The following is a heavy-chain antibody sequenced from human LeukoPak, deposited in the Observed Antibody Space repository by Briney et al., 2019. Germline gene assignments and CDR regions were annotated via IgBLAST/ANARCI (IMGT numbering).Heavy chain of an antibody. J-gene: IGHJ5*02. V-gene: IGHV4-30-4*02. Sequence: PSETLSLTCTVSGGSISSGDYFWSWLRQPPGKGLEWSGYIAESGSTYSNPSLKSRVTISVDTSKNQFSLKLSSVTAADTAVYYCARDYYGSGSSTGKTYNWFDPWGQGTLVTVSS. CDR1: GGSISSGDYF. CDR3: ARDYYGSGSSTGKTYNWFDP. D-gene: IGHD3-10*01. CDR2: IAESGST.